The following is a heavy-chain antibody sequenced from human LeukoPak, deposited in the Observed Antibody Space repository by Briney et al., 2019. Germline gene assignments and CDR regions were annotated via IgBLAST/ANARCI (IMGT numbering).Heavy chain of an antibody. V-gene: IGHV4-39*01. Sequence: SETLSLTCTVSGGPISSSYYYWGWIRQPPGKGLEWIGSIYYSGSTYYNPSLKSRVTISVDTSKNQFSLKLSSVTAADTAVYCCARQVKPTSLYYYYYYYMDVWGKGTTVTVSS. CDR2: IYYSGST. D-gene: IGHD3-16*01. CDR1: GGPISSSYYY. CDR3: ARQVKPTSLYYYYYYYMDV. J-gene: IGHJ6*03.